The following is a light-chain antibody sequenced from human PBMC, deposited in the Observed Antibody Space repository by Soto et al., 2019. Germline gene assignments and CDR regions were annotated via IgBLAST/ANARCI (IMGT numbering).Light chain of an antibody. J-gene: IGLJ2*01. CDR3: SSYTRASALVV. Sequence: QSVLTQPASVSGSPGQSITFSCTGTSSDVGGYNYVSWYQHYPGKAPKLVIYDVTYRPSGVSNRFSGSKSDSTASLTISGLQAEDEADYYCSSYTRASALVVFGGGTKLTVL. V-gene: IGLV2-14*03. CDR2: DVT. CDR1: SSDVGGYNY.